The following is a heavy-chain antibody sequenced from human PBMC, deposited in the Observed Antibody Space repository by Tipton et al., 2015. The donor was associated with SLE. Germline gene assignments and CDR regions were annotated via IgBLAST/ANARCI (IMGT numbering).Heavy chain of an antibody. D-gene: IGHD2-2*01. CDR2: ISSSGSTI. CDR3: ARGGRDIVVVPAAMGAFDI. CDR1: GFTFSSYE. V-gene: IGHV3-48*03. J-gene: IGHJ3*02. Sequence: SLRLSCAASGFTFSSYEMNWVRQAPGKGLEWVSYISSSGSTIYYADSVKGRFTISRDNAKNSLYLQMNSLRAEDTAVYYCARGGRDIVVVPAAMGAFDIWGQGTMVPVSS.